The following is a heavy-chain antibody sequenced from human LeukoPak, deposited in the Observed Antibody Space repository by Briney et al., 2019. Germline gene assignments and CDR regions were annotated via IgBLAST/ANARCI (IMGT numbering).Heavy chain of an antibody. Sequence: HPGGSLRLSCAASGFSFSNHGMHWVRQAPGKRLEWVAVIWDDGNNKRYANSVNGRFTISRDNSKNMLYLQMNSLRAEDTAVYYCAKDIISAAIPDAFEIWAQGTMVTVSP. D-gene: IGHD2-2*01. CDR1: GFSFSNHG. V-gene: IGHV3-30*02. CDR3: AKDIISAAIPDAFEI. CDR2: IWDDGNNK. J-gene: IGHJ3*02.